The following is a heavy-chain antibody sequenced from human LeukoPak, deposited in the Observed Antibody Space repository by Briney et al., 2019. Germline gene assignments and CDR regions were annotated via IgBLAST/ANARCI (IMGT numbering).Heavy chain of an antibody. Sequence: TGGSLRLSCAASGFTFSSYGMSWVRQAPGKGLEWVSIMSGNGGNTYYADSVKGRFTISRDNFKNTLYLQMNSLRAEDTAVYYCARRGSYTRGAFDIWGQGTMVTVSA. CDR2: MSGNGGNT. V-gene: IGHV3-23*01. J-gene: IGHJ3*02. CDR1: GFTFSSYG. CDR3: ARRGSYTRGAFDI. D-gene: IGHD1-26*01.